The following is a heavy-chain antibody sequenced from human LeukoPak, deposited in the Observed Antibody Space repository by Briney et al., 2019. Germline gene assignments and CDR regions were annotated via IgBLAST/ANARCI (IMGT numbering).Heavy chain of an antibody. Sequence: PGGSLRLSCAASGFTFTTYAMGWVRQAPGKGLQWVSAISGSGSSTYYADSVKGRFTISRDNSKSTLYLQMNSLRAEDTAVYYCVRGGTMYYGSGNFDYWRQGTMATVCS. V-gene: IGHV3-23*01. J-gene: IGHJ4*02. D-gene: IGHD3-10*01. CDR1: GFTFTTYA. CDR3: VRGGTMYYGSGNFDY. CDR2: ISGSGSST.